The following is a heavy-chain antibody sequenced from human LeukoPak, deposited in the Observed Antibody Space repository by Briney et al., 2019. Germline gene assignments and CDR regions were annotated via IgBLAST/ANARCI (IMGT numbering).Heavy chain of an antibody. Sequence: GGSLRLPCAASGFTFSSYSMNWVRQAPAKGLEWVAVIWYDGSSKYYADSVKGRFTISRDNSKNTLYLQMDSLRAEDTAVYYCARVHSSSWAYFDNWGQGTLVTVSS. CDR1: GFTFSSYS. J-gene: IGHJ4*02. CDR3: ARVHSSSWAYFDN. D-gene: IGHD6-13*01. CDR2: IWYDGSSK. V-gene: IGHV3-33*08.